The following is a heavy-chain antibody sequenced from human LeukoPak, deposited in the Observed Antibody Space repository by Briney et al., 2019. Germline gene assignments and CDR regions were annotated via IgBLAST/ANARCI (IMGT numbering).Heavy chain of an antibody. CDR3: ARIVPYNYGYVDY. D-gene: IGHD5-18*01. J-gene: IGHJ4*02. CDR2: IYYSGST. Sequence: SETLSLTCTVSGGSISSSSAYWGWIRQPPGRGLEWIGYIYYSGSTNYNPSLRSRVTISVDTSKNQLSLKLSSVTAADTAVYYCARIVPYNYGYVDYWGQGTMVTVSS. CDR1: GGSISSSSAY. V-gene: IGHV4-61*05.